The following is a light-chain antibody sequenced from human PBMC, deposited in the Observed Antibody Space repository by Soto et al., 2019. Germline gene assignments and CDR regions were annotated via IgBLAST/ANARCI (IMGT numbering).Light chain of an antibody. J-gene: IGKJ1*01. Sequence: TVLTHSPGAVSLSQGERATLSCRASQSVSNNYLAWYQQKPGQAPRLLIYGASNRATGIPDRFSGSGSGTDFTLTISRLEPEDFAVYYCQQYGSSGTFAQGAKVDI. CDR2: GAS. V-gene: IGKV3-20*01. CDR1: QSVSNNY. CDR3: QQYGSSGT.